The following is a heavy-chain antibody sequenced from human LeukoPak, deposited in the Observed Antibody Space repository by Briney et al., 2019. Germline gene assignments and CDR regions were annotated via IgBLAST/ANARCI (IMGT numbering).Heavy chain of an antibody. D-gene: IGHD6-6*01. CDR1: GGSFSGFY. V-gene: IGHV4-59*08. CDR3: AKHAGNKGSSSLIDY. Sequence: SETLSLTCAVYGGSFSGFYWSWFRQPPGEGLEWIAYIHHNGNIKYNPPLKSRVTMSLDTSRNQVSLKLRSVTAADTAVYYCAKHAGNKGSSSLIDYWGQGTLVTVSS. CDR2: IHHNGNI. J-gene: IGHJ4*02.